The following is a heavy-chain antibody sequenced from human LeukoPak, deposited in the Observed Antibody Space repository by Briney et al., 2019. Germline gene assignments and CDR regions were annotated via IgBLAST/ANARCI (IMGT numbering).Heavy chain of an antibody. J-gene: IGHJ4*02. CDR2: MNPNSGIT. Sequence: ASVKVSCKASGYTFTSYDINWVRQATGQGLEWMGWMNPNSGITGYAQKFQGRVTMTRNTSISTAYMELSSLRSEDTAVYYCARGSGSSWYWVTSGVWGQGTLVTVSS. D-gene: IGHD6-13*01. V-gene: IGHV1-8*01. CDR3: ARGSGSSWYWVTSGV. CDR1: GYTFTSYD.